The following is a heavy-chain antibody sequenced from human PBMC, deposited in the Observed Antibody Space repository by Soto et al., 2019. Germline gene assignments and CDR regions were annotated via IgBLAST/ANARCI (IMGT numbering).Heavy chain of an antibody. CDR2: IHHTGST. CDR3: ARTQLGSFDI. J-gene: IGHJ3*02. CDR1: GGSMITYY. Sequence: LETLSLTCTVSGGSMITYYWSWIRQPPGKGLEWIGYIHHTGSTNYNPSLKSRVTISVDTSKKQFSLRLRSGTAADTAVYYCARTQLGSFDIWGQGTMVTVSS. D-gene: IGHD3-16*01. V-gene: IGHV4-59*01.